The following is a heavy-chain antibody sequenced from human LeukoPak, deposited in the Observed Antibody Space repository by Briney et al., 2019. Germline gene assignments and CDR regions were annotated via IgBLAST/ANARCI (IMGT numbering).Heavy chain of an antibody. CDR3: ARSTDGSAHFDY. J-gene: IGHJ4*02. CDR1: EFKFDTYG. V-gene: IGHV3-64*01. CDR2: ISSDGLST. Sequence: HPGGSLRLSCSASEFKFDTYGMHWARQTPGKGLEYVSGISSDGLSTYYANSVKGRFTISRDNAKNTLYLQMGSLKTEDMAVYYCARSTDGSAHFDYWGQGTLVTVFS. D-gene: IGHD1-1*01.